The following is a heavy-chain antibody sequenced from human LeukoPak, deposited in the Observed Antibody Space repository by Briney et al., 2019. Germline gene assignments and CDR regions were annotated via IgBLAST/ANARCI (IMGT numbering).Heavy chain of an antibody. CDR2: ISGSGGST. Sequence: GGSLRLSCAASGFTFSSYAMSWVRQAPGKGLEWVSAISGSGGSTYYADSVKGRFTISRDNSKNTLDLQMNSLRAEDTAVYYCARGGAGNFDFWGQGTLVTVSS. CDR3: ARGGAGNFDF. J-gene: IGHJ4*02. D-gene: IGHD3-16*01. CDR1: GFTFSSYA. V-gene: IGHV3-23*01.